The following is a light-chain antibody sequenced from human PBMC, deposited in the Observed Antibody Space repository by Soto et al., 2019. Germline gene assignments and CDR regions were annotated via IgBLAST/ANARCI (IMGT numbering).Light chain of an antibody. J-gene: IGKJ1*01. CDR1: QSVSSSN. V-gene: IGKV3-20*01. CDR3: QVYGSSSKT. CDR2: GAS. Sequence: EIVLTQSPGTLSLSPGDRATLYCRASQSVSSSNLAWYQQKRGQSPRLLIYGASSRATGIPDSFSGSGSGTDFTLTISRLEPEDFAVYVCQVYGSSSKTFGQGTKVDIK.